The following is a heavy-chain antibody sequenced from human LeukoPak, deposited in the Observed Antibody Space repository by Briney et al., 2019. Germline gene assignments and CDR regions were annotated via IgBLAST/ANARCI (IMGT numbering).Heavy chain of an antibody. CDR1: GYTFTSYD. CDR2: MNPNSGNT. J-gene: IGHJ5*02. D-gene: IGHD2-2*01. CDR3: ARGKAHQPLPYNWFDP. Sequence: GASVKVSCKASGYTFTSYDINWVRQATGQGLEWMGWMNPNSGNTGYAQKFQGRVTMTRNTSISTAYMELSSLRSEDTAVYYCARGKAHQPLPYNWFDPWGQGTLVTVSS. V-gene: IGHV1-8*01.